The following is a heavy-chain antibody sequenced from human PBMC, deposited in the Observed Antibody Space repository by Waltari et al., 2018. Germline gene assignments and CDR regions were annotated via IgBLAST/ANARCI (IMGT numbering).Heavy chain of an antibody. Sequence: QVQLQESGPGLVKPSQTLSLTCTVSVGSISSGSYYWSWIRQPAGKGLEWIGYIYTSGSTNYNPSLKSRVTISVDTSKNQFSLKLSSVTAADTAVYYCAAYDGDYLNWFDPWGQGTLVTVSS. D-gene: IGHD4-17*01. V-gene: IGHV4-61*09. J-gene: IGHJ5*02. CDR1: VGSISSGSYY. CDR2: IYTSGST. CDR3: AAYDGDYLNWFDP.